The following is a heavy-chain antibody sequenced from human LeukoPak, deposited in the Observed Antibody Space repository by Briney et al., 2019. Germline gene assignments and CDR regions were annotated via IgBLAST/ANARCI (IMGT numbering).Heavy chain of an antibody. D-gene: IGHD2/OR15-2a*01. J-gene: IGHJ5*02. CDR2: INHSGST. V-gene: IGHV4-34*01. CDR1: GGSICTYY. CDR3: ARGLLGFPFDP. Sequence: PSETLSLTCTVSGGSICTYYWSWIRQPPGKGLEWIGEINHSGSTNYNPSLKSRVTISVDTSKNQFSLKLSSVTAADTAVYYCARGLLGFPFDPWGQGTLVTVSS.